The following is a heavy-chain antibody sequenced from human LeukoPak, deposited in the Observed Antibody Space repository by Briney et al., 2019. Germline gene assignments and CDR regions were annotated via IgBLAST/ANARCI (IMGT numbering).Heavy chain of an antibody. J-gene: IGHJ4*02. Sequence: GGSLRLSCAASGFTFSSYSMNWVRQAPGKGLEWVSSISSSSSYTYYADSVKGRFTISRDNAKNSLYLQMNSLRAEDTAVYYCARGGRHLFDYWGQGTLVTVSS. V-gene: IGHV3-21*01. CDR2: ISSSSSYT. CDR3: ARGGRHLFDY. CDR1: GFTFSSYS.